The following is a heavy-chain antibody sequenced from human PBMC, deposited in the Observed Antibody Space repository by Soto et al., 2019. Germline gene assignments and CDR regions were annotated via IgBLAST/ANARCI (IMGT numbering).Heavy chain of an antibody. CDR1: GFTFDDYA. J-gene: IGHJ4*02. CDR3: ARDASITTSYLPY. D-gene: IGHD1-1*01. CDR2: ISWNSGNI. Sequence: EVQLVESGGGLVRPGRSLRLSCVTSGFTFDDYAMHWVRQAPGKGLEWVSSISWNSGNIDYADSVKGRFTVSRDNARNSLYLHMDSLRSEDTALYYCARDASITTSYLPYWGQGTLVTVSS. V-gene: IGHV3-9*01.